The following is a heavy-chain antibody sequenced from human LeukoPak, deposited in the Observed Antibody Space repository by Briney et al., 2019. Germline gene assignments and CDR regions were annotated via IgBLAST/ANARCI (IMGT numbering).Heavy chain of an antibody. V-gene: IGHV3-30*03. D-gene: IGHD4-17*01. Sequence: PGGSLRLSCAASGFTFSNYGIHWVRQAPGKGLEWVAVISYDGSNKYYADSVKGRFTISRDNPKNTLYLQMNSLRAEDTAVYYCQTLYGDFLDDWGQGTLVTVSS. CDR3: QTLYGDFLDD. CDR1: GFTFSNYG. CDR2: ISYDGSNK. J-gene: IGHJ4*02.